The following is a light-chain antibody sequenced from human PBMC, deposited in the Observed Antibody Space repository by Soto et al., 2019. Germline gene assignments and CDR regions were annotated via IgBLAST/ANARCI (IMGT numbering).Light chain of an antibody. CDR1: QSVSSY. CDR3: QQRSNWLYT. V-gene: IGKV3-11*01. J-gene: IGKJ2*01. CDR2: DAS. Sequence: ESVLTQSPATLSLSPGERATLSCRASQSVSSYLAWYQQQPGQAPRLLIYDASNRATGIPARFSGSGSGTDFTLTISSLEPEDFAVYYCQQRSNWLYTFGQGTKLEIK.